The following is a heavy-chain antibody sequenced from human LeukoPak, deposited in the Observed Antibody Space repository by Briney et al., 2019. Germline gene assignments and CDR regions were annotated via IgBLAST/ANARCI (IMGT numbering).Heavy chain of an antibody. CDR3: TRDFVF. D-gene: IGHD3-3*01. CDR2: INQDGSVK. V-gene: IGHV3-7*01. Sequence: GGSLILSCAASGFAFSTYWMDWVRPAPGKGLEWVGNINQDGSVKHYVDSVRGRFTITRDNARNSVYLQMSALRVEDTAVYYCTRDFVFWGQGSLVTASS. J-gene: IGHJ4*02. CDR1: GFAFSTYW.